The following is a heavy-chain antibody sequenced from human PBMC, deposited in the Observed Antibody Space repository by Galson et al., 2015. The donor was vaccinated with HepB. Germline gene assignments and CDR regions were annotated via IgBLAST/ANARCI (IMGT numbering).Heavy chain of an antibody. V-gene: IGHV2-26*01. CDR3: ARTEEFVDRRFDY. CDR1: GFSLTNNRLG. CDR2: LFANDER. J-gene: IGHJ4*02. Sequence: PALVKPTQTLTLTCTVSGFSLTNNRLGVSWIRQPPGKALEWLAHLFANDERSYSPSLRSRLTISEDTSRSQVVLTMTNMDPVDTATYFCARTEEFVDRRFDYWGQGTRVTVSS.